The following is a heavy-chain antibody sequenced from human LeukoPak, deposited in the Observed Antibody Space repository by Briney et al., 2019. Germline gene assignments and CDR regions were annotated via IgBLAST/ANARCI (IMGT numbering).Heavy chain of an antibody. D-gene: IGHD2-2*01. CDR3: ARESIVPPARGYY. Sequence: ASVKVSCKASGYTFTGYYMHWVRRAPGQGLEWMGWINPNSGGTNYAQKFQGWVTMTRDTSISTAYMELSRLKSDDTAVYYCARESIVPPARGYYWGQGTLVTVSS. V-gene: IGHV1-2*04. J-gene: IGHJ4*02. CDR2: INPNSGGT. CDR1: GYTFTGYY.